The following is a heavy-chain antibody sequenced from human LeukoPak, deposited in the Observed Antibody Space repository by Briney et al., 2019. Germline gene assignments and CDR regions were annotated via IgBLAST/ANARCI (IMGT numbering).Heavy chain of an antibody. CDR3: PTQYDPKASKGFYFDF. V-gene: IGHV1-69*04. J-gene: IGHJ4*02. D-gene: IGHD3-16*01. CDR2: IVPMIDKG. Sequence: SVKVSCKTSGIIFNNYVFSWVRQAPGQGPEWMGRIVPMIDKGNNAQLFQGRLTLTADKSTSTVYMELNNLRSEDTAVYYCPTQYDPKASKGFYFDFWGQGTVVTVSS. CDR1: GIIFNNYV.